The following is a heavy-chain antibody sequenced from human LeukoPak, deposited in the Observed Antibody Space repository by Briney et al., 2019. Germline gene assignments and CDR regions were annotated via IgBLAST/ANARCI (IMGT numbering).Heavy chain of an antibody. Sequence: SVTLSLTCTVSGGSISSYYWSWIRQPPGKGLEWIGYIYYSGSTNYNPSLKSRVTISEDTSKNQFSLKLSSVTAADTAVYYCARLRDGYNVDHWGQGTLVTVSS. CDR3: ARLRDGYNVDH. CDR2: IYYSGST. CDR1: GGSISSYY. V-gene: IGHV4-59*08. D-gene: IGHD5-24*01. J-gene: IGHJ4*02.